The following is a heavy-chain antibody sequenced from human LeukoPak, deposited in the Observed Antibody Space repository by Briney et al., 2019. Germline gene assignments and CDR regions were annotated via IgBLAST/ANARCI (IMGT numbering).Heavy chain of an antibody. CDR1: GGSFSGYY. Sequence: SETLSLTCAVYGGSFSGYYWSRIRQPPGEGLEWIGEINHSGSTNYNPSLKSRVTISVDTSKNQFSLKLSSVTAADTAVYYCAREYYYDSSGYYLLDYWGQGTLVTVSS. CDR2: INHSGST. CDR3: AREYYYDSSGYYLLDY. J-gene: IGHJ4*02. V-gene: IGHV4-34*01. D-gene: IGHD3-22*01.